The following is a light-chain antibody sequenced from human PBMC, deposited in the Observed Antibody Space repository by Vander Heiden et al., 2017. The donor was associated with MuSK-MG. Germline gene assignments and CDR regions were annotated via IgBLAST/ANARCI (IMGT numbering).Light chain of an antibody. CDR3: QQYDNLPF. CDR1: QDISNY. Sequence: DIQMTQSPSSLSASVGDRVTITCQASQDISNYLNWYQQKPGKAPKLLIYDASKLETGVPSRFSGSGSGTDFTFTISSLQPEDIATYYCQQYDNLPFFGGGTKVEIK. CDR2: DAS. J-gene: IGKJ4*01. V-gene: IGKV1-33*01.